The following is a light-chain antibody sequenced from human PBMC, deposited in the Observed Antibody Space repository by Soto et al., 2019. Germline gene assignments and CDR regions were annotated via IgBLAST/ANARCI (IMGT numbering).Light chain of an antibody. CDR3: QQYDKWPYT. J-gene: IGKJ2*01. V-gene: IGKV3-15*01. Sequence: EIVLTQSPATLSVSPGERATLSCRTSQSVASNLAWYQQKPGQAPRLLMYGAFIRAPGFPVRFRSTGSGSEFTLTISSLQSEDGALYYCQQYDKWPYTFGQGNNLQIK. CDR1: QSVASN. CDR2: GAF.